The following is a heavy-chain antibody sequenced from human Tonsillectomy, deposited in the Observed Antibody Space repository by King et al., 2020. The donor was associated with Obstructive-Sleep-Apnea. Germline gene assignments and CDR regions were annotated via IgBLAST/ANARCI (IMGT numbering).Heavy chain of an antibody. CDR1: GGSFSGYY. CDR3: ARDGGSGSYYPYFDY. J-gene: IGHJ4*02. V-gene: IGHV4-34*01. Sequence: VQLQQWGAGLLKPSETLSLTCAVYGGSFSGYYWSWIRQPPGKGLEWIGEINHSGSTNYNPSLKSRVTISVDTSKNQFSLKLSSVTAADTAVYYCARDGGSGSYYPYFDYCGQGTLVTVSS. CDR2: INHSGST. D-gene: IGHD3-10*01.